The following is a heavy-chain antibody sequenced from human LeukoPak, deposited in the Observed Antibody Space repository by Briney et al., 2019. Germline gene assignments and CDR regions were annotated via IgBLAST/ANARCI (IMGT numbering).Heavy chain of an antibody. Sequence: GGSLRLSCAASGFTFNNYAMSWVRQAPGEGLEWVSSVVSSGDTTLYADSVKGRFTISRDNSKNMLYLQMHSLRAEDTAIYYCAKFGFWVHGDYDFNNWGQGTLVTVSS. D-gene: IGHD4-17*01. CDR2: VVSSGDTT. V-gene: IGHV3-23*01. CDR1: GFTFNNYA. CDR3: AKFGFWVHGDYDFNN. J-gene: IGHJ4*02.